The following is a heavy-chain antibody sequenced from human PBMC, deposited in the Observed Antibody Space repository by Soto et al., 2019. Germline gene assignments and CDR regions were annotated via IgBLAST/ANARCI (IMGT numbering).Heavy chain of an antibody. Sequence: ESMRLPCKGSGSTFTNSWIFCVIQMPGKGPEWMGIIYPGDSDTKYNPSFQGQVTISADKSITTTYLQWSSLKASDTAIYYCAASIFYYGMDGWGQGTTVTVS. J-gene: IGHJ6*02. V-gene: IGHV5-51*01. CDR3: AASIFYYGMDG. CDR1: GSTFTNSW. CDR2: IYPGDSDT.